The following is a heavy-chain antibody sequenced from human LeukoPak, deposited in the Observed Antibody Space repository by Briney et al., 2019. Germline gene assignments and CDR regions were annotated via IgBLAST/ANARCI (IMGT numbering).Heavy chain of an antibody. V-gene: IGHV1-69*13. CDR1: GGTFSSYA. Sequence: GASVKVSCKASGGTFSSYAISWVRQAPGQGLEWMGGIIPIFGTANYAQKFQGRVTITADESTSTAYMELSSLRSEDTAVYYCAREGEYSSGFNWFDPWGQGTLVTVSS. CDR3: AREGEYSSGFNWFDP. D-gene: IGHD6-19*01. J-gene: IGHJ5*02. CDR2: IIPIFGTA.